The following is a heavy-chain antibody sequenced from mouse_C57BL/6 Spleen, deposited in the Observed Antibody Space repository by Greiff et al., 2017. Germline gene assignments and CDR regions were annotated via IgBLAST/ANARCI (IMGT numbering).Heavy chain of an antibody. CDR3: ARSIYYGNWDAMDY. D-gene: IGHD2-1*01. J-gene: IGHJ4*01. Sequence: VQLQQPGAELVKPGASVKLSCKASGYTFTSYWLQWVKQRPGQGLEWIGEIDPSNSYTKYNQKFKGKATLTVDTSASTAYMQLSNLTSEDSEVYSCARSIYYGNWDAMDYWGQGTSVTVSS. CDR1: GYTFTSYW. V-gene: IGHV1-50*01. CDR2: IDPSNSYT.